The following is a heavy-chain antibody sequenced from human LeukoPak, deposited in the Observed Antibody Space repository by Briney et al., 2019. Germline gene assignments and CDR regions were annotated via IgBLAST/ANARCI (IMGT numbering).Heavy chain of an antibody. CDR2: ISASGGST. V-gene: IGHV3-23*01. CDR3: ARDRYVGGSWYEFPDY. Sequence: GGSLRLSCAASGFTFSTYAMSWVRQAPGKGLEWVLAISASGGSTYYADSVKGRFTTSRDNSNNTLYLEMNSLRAEDTAVYYCARDRYVGGSWYEFPDYWGQGTLVTVSS. D-gene: IGHD6-13*01. CDR1: GFTFSTYA. J-gene: IGHJ4*02.